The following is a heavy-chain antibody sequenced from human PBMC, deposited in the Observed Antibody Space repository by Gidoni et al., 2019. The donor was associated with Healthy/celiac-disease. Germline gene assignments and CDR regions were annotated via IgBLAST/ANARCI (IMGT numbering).Heavy chain of an antibody. CDR1: GFTFSSYA. CDR3: AKEQDYDILTGFDYFDY. J-gene: IGHJ4*02. Sequence: EVQLLESGGGLVQPGGSLRLSCPASGFTFSSYAMSWVRQAPGKGLEWVSAISGSGGSTYYADSVKGRFTISRDNSKNTLYLQMNSLRAEDTAVYYCAKEQDYDILTGFDYFDYWGQGTLVTVSS. D-gene: IGHD3-9*01. CDR2: ISGSGGST. V-gene: IGHV3-23*01.